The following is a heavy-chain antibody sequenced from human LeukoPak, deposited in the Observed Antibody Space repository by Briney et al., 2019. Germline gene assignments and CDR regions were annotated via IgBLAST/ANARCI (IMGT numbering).Heavy chain of an antibody. CDR2: INHSRST. CDR1: GGSFSGYY. Sequence: SETLSLTCAVYGGSFSGYYWSWIRQPPGKGLEWIGEINHSRSTNYNPSLKSRVTISVDTSKNQFSLKLSSVTAADTAVYYCARLGGYSYGSSYYFDYWGQGTLVTVSS. D-gene: IGHD5-18*01. V-gene: IGHV4-34*01. CDR3: ARLGGYSYGSSYYFDY. J-gene: IGHJ4*02.